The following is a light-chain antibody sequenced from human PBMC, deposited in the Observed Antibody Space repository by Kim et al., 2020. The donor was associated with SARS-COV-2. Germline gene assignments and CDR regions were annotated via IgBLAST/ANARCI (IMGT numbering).Light chain of an antibody. V-gene: IGLV6-57*03. Sequence: GKTVTISCTRISGSIASNYVQWYQQRPGSAPTTVIYEDNQRPSGVPDRFSGSIDSSSNSASLTISGLKTEDEADYYCQSYDTSNQVFGGRTQLTV. CDR1: SGSIASNY. CDR3: QSYDTSNQV. J-gene: IGLJ3*02. CDR2: EDN.